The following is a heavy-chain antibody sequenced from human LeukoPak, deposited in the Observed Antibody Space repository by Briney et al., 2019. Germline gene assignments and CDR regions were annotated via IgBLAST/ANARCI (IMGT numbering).Heavy chain of an antibody. CDR3: ARGGDYGDYVY. V-gene: IGHV4-34*01. D-gene: IGHD4-17*01. J-gene: IGHJ4*02. Sequence: SETLSLTCAVYGGSFSGYYWSWIRQPPGKGLEWIGEISHSGSTNYNPSLKSRVTISVDTSKNQFSLKLSSVTAADTAVYYCARGGDYGDYVYWGQGTLVTVSS. CDR1: GGSFSGYY. CDR2: ISHSGST.